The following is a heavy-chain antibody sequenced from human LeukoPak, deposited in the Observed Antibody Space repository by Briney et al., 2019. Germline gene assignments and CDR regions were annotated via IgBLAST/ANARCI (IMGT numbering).Heavy chain of an antibody. CDR2: INGGSRAM. D-gene: IGHD3-10*01. V-gene: IGHV3-48*01. CDR3: GNSYYALNL. CDR1: GFTFSNYS. Sequence: GGSLRLSCEASGFTFSNYSMNWVRQAPGKGLEWISYINGGSRAMYYADSVKGRFTISRDDAKNSLYLQMGSLRAEDTAVYYCGNSYYALNLWGQGTLVTVSS. J-gene: IGHJ5*02.